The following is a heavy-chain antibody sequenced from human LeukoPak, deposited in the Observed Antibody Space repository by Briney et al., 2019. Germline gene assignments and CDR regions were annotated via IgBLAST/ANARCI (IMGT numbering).Heavy chain of an antibody. CDR3: AKELGILHTYYFDY. CDR2: ISGSGGTT. CDR1: GFTFSTYA. J-gene: IGHJ4*02. V-gene: IGHV3-23*01. D-gene: IGHD7-27*01. Sequence: GGSLRLSCAASGFTFSTYAMSWVRQAPGKGLEWVSTISGSGGTTNYADSVKGRFTVSRDNSKDTLHLQMNGLRAEDTALYYCAKELGILHTYYFDYWGQGTLVTVSS.